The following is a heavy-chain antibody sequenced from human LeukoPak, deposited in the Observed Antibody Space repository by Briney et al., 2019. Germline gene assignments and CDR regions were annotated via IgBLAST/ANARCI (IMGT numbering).Heavy chain of an antibody. Sequence: GSLRLSCAASGFFFSSYAMHWVRQAPGKGPEWVAVISYDGINIDYADSVKGRFTTSRDNSKNTLYLQMNSLRAEDTAVYYCARCRDYNFWSGSAFDYWGQGTLVTVSS. D-gene: IGHD3-3*01. CDR3: ARCRDYNFWSGSAFDY. CDR2: ISYDGINI. CDR1: GFFFSSYA. J-gene: IGHJ4*02. V-gene: IGHV3-30*04.